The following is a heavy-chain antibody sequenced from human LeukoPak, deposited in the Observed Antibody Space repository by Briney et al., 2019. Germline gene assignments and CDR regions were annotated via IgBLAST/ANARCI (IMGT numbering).Heavy chain of an antibody. V-gene: IGHV3-11*01. CDR2: ISSSGSTI. CDR1: GFTFSDYY. J-gene: IGHJ6*03. D-gene: IGHD2-15*01. CDR3: ARSGYCSGGSCYHYYYYMDV. Sequence: GGSLRLSCAASGFTFSDYYMSWIRQAPGKGLEWVSCISSSGSTIYYADSVKGRFTISRDNAKNSLYLQMNSLRAEDTAVYYCARSGYCSGGSCYHYYYYMDVWGKGTTVTVSS.